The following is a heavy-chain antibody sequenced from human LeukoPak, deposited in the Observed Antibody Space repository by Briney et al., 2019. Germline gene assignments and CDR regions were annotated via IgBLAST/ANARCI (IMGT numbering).Heavy chain of an antibody. Sequence: GGSLRLSCAASGFTFSSYGMHWVRQAPGKGLEWVAVISYDGSNKYYADSVKGRFTISRDNSKNTLYLQMNSLRAEDTAVYYCAKDQGVYYDFWSGYYYFDYWGQGTLVTVSS. CDR2: ISYDGSNK. CDR1: GFTFSSYG. CDR3: AKDQGVYYDFWSGYYYFDY. D-gene: IGHD3-3*01. J-gene: IGHJ4*02. V-gene: IGHV3-30*18.